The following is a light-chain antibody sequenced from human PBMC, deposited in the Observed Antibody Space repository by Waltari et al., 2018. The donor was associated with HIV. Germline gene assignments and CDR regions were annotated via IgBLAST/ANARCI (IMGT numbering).Light chain of an antibody. J-gene: IGLJ3*02. CDR3: SSYTTNNTRV. CDR1: SSDVGAYNY. CDR2: EVS. V-gene: IGLV2-14*03. Sequence: QSALTQPASVSGSPGQSITISCTGTSSDVGAYNYVSWYQQHPGKAPKLMIYEVSNRPSGVSNRFSATKSGNTDSLTISGLQAEDEADYYCSSYTTNNTRVFGGGTKLTVL.